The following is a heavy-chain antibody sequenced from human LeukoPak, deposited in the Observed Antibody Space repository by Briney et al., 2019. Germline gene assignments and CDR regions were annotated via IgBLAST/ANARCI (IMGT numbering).Heavy chain of an antibody. CDR1: GFTFSMSA. CDR3: VGVRWFGGSNWFDP. Sequence: PGGSLRLSCSASGFTFSMSAMHWVRQGPGKGLQYVSAISSNGGSTYYADSVKGRFTISRDNSKNTLHLQMSSLRPEDTAVYYCVGVRWFGGSNWFDPWGQGTLVPVSS. V-gene: IGHV3-64D*09. CDR2: ISSNGGST. D-gene: IGHD3-10*01. J-gene: IGHJ5*02.